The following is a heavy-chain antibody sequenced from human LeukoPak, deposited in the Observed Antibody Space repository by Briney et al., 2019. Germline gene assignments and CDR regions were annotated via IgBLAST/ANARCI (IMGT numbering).Heavy chain of an antibody. J-gene: IGHJ4*02. CDR3: ASERQQLGLGH. CDR1: GGSISSFS. D-gene: IGHD6-13*01. V-gene: IGHV4-4*07. CDR2: IYTSGTT. Sequence: SETLSLTCTVSGGSISSFSWGWLRQPAGKGLEWIGRIYTSGTTNYNPSLKSRVAMSVDTSKNQFSLKLSSVTAADTAVYYCASERQQLGLGHWGQGTLVTVSS.